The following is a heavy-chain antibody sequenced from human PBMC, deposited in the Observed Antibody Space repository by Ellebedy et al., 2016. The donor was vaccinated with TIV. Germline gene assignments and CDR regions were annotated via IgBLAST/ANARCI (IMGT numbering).Heavy chain of an antibody. CDR1: GFTFSDSW. D-gene: IGHD3-3*01. V-gene: IGHV3-11*01. J-gene: IGHJ4*02. Sequence: GESLKISXAASGFTFSDSWMSWVRQAPGKGLEWISYISNSGSSIYYADSVKGRFTISRDTAKNSLYLQMNSLKTEDTAVYYCTTTAFWSWGQGTLVTVSS. CDR2: ISNSGSSI. CDR3: TTTAFWS.